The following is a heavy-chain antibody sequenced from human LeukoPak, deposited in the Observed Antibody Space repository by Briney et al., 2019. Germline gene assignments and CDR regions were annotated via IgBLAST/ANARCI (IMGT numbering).Heavy chain of an antibody. D-gene: IGHD1-1*01. Sequence: SETLSLTCTVSGGSISSGGYYWSWIRQHPGKGLEWIGYIYYSGNTYYNPSLKSRVTISVDTSKNQFSLKLSSVTAADTAVYYCATTREGRLYYYYGMDVWGQGTTVTVSS. CDR2: IYYSGNT. CDR3: ATTREGRLYYYYGMDV. J-gene: IGHJ6*02. CDR1: GGSISSGGYY. V-gene: IGHV4-31*03.